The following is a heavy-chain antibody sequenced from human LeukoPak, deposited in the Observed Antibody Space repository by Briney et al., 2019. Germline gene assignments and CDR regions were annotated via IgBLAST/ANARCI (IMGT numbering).Heavy chain of an antibody. CDR3: ARGDGYNPRHRGHFDY. CDR2: INHSGST. Sequence: PSETLSLTCAVYGGSFSGYYWSWIRQPPGKGLEWIGEINHSGSTNYNPSLKSRVTISVDTSKNQFSLKLSSVTAADTAVYYCARGDGYNPRHRGHFDYWGQGTLVTVSS. J-gene: IGHJ4*02. CDR1: GGSFSGYY. V-gene: IGHV4-34*01. D-gene: IGHD5-24*01.